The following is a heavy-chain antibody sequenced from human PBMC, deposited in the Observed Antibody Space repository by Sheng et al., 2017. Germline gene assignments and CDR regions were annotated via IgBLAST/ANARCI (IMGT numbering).Heavy chain of an antibody. Sequence: EMQLVESGGGLVQPGGSLRLSCVASGFTFSRHWMHWVRQSPGKGLVWVSRIDSDGISSSYADSVTGRFTISRDNAKNMVYLQMSSLRAEDTAMYYCASDGVXVPHCALDIWGQGTMVT. CDR1: GFTFSRHW. CDR2: IDSDGISS. V-gene: IGHV3-74*01. J-gene: IGHJ3*02. D-gene: IGHD2-21*01. CDR3: ASDGVXVPHCALDI.